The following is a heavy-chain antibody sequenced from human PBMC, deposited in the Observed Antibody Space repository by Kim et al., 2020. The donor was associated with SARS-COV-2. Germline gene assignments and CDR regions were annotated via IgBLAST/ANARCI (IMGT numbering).Heavy chain of an antibody. D-gene: IGHD2-2*02. J-gene: IGHJ4*01. CDR3: ARDTYTNTDLAY. CDR1: GITFSNYY. Sequence: GGSLRLSCAVSGITFSNYYLNWVRQAPGKGLEWVSTIYSSGSTNYYASFKSGFTISIDTTNNKLLLQLNSVTAADTAVYYCARDTYTNTDLAYWG. CDR2: IYSSGST. V-gene: IGHV3-66*01.